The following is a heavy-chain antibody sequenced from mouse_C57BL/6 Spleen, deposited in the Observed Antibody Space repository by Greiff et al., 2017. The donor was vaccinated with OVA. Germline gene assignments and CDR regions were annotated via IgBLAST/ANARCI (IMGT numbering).Heavy chain of an antibody. CDR1: GYTFTSYW. Sequence: QVQLQQPGAELVKPGASVKMSCKASGYTFTSYWITWVKQRPGQGLEWIGDIYPGSGSTNSNEKFKSKATLTVYTSSSTAYMQLSSLTSEDSEVYYCACYYGSRDYAMDYWGQGTSVTVSS. J-gene: IGHJ4*01. CDR2: IYPGSGST. D-gene: IGHD1-1*01. V-gene: IGHV1-55*01. CDR3: ACYYGSRDYAMDY.